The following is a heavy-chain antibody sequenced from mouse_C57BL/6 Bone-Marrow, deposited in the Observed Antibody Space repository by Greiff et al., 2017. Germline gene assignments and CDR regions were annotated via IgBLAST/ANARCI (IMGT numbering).Heavy chain of an antibody. V-gene: IGHV7-1*01. J-gene: IGHJ1*03. D-gene: IGHD2-5*01. CDR1: GFTFSDFY. Sequence: EVQVVESGGGLVQSGRSLRLSCATSGFTFSDFYMEWVRQAPGKGLEWIAASRNKANDYTTEYSASVKGRFIVSRDTSQSILYLQMNALRAEDTAIYYCARDAPYSNYWYFDVWGTGTTVTVSS. CDR2: SRNKANDYTT. CDR3: ARDAPYSNYWYFDV.